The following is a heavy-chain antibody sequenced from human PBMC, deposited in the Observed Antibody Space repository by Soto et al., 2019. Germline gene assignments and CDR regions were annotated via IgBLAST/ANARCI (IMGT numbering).Heavy chain of an antibody. CDR2: IYYSGST. Sequence: SETLSLTCTVSGGSVSSGSYYWSWIRQPPGKGLEWIGYIYYSGSTNYNPSLKSRVTISVDTSKNQFSLKLSSVTAADTAVYYCARDWSSSSWGYYYYYYGMDVWGQGTTVTSP. V-gene: IGHV4-61*01. D-gene: IGHD6-6*01. J-gene: IGHJ6*02. CDR3: ARDWSSSSWGYYYYYYGMDV. CDR1: GGSVSSGSYY.